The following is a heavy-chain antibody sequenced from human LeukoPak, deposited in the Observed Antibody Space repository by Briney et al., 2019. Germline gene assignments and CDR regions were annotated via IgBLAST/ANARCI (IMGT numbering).Heavy chain of an antibody. CDR1: GGSISSGLYS. V-gene: IGHV4-30-2*01. CDR3: ARLQYCSGTSCYWFDP. CDR2: IYRTGST. Sequence: SQTLSLTCDVSGGSISSGLYSWSWIRQPLGKGLEGIGYIYRTGSTYYNPSLKSRVTISVDTSKNQFSLRLSSVTAADTAVYYCARLQYCSGTSCYWFDPWGQGTLVTVSS. J-gene: IGHJ5*02. D-gene: IGHD2-2*01.